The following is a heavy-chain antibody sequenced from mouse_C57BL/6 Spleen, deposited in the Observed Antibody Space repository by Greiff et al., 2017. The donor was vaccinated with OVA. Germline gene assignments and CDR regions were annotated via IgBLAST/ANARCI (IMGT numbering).Heavy chain of an antibody. J-gene: IGHJ4*01. CDR1: GFSLSTSGMG. CDR2: IYWDDDK. D-gene: IGHD2-4*01. CDR3: ARGTTLYYDYDGGYAMDY. Sequence: QVTLKVSGPGILQSSQTLSLTCSFSGFSLSTSGMGVSWIRQPSGKGLEWLAHIYWDDDKRYNPSLKSRLTISKDTSRNQVFLKITSVDTADTATYYCARGTTLYYDYDGGYAMDYWGQGTSVTVSS. V-gene: IGHV8-12*01.